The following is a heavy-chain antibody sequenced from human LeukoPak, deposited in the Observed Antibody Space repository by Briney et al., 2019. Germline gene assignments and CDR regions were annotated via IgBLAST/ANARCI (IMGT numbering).Heavy chain of an antibody. CDR1: GYTFTGYY. D-gene: IGHD3-10*01. J-gene: IGHJ5*02. CDR3: ARDRLWFGELSPNWFDP. CDR2: INPNSGGT. Sequence: GASVTVSCKASGYTFTGYYMHWVRQAPGQGLEWMGWINPNSGGTNYAQKFQGRVTMTRDTSISTAYMELSRLRSDDTAVYYCARDRLWFGELSPNWFDPWGQGTLVTVSS. V-gene: IGHV1-2*02.